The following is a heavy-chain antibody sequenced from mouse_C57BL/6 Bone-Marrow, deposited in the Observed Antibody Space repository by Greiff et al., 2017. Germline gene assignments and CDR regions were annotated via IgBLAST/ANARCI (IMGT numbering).Heavy chain of an antibody. J-gene: IGHJ4*01. V-gene: IGHV1-7*01. D-gene: IGHD2-4*01. CDR2: IYPSSGYT. Sequence: VQLQQPGAELAKPGASVKLSCKASGYTFTSYWMHWVKQRPGQGLEWIGYIYPSSGYTKYNQKFKDKGTLTADKSFSTADMQQSSLTYEDSAVLYCAREAIYYDYDRHVYYYAVDYWGQGTTVTVSS. CDR3: AREAIYYDYDRHVYYYAVDY. CDR1: GYTFTSYW.